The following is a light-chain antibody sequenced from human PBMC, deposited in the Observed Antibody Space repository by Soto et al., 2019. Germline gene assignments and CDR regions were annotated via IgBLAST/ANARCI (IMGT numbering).Light chain of an antibody. V-gene: IGKV1-5*01. CDR2: GAS. CDR1: QSISSW. J-gene: IGKJ1*01. Sequence: DIQITQSPSTLSASVGDRVTITCRASQSISSWVAWYQQKPGKAPKLLIYGASSLESGVPSRFSGSGSGTEFTLTISSLQPDDFATYYCQQYNSYSETFGQGTKVDI. CDR3: QQYNSYSET.